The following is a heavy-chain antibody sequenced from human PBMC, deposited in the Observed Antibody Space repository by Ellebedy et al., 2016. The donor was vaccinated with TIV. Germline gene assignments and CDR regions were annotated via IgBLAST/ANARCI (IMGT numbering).Heavy chain of an antibody. D-gene: IGHD2/OR15-2a*01. CDR1: GLTFSTYD. Sequence: GEPLKISXAASGLTFSTYDMHWVRQAPGKGLEWLAIIWYDGSNEYYADSVKGRFTISRDNSKKTLYLQMNSLRGEDTAVYYCAGGNQRIDFWGQGTLVTVYS. CDR2: IWYDGSNE. CDR3: AGGNQRIDF. V-gene: IGHV3-33*01. J-gene: IGHJ4*02.